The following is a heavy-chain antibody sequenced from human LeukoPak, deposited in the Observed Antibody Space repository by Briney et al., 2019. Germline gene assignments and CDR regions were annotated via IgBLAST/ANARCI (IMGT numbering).Heavy chain of an antibody. D-gene: IGHD3-3*01. J-gene: IGHJ4*02. CDR2: ISYDGSNK. V-gene: IGHV3-30-3*01. CDR1: GFTFSSYA. CDR3: ARIGMYYDFWSGSTDY. Sequence: PGGSLRLSCAASGFTFSSYAMHWVRQAPGKGLEWVAVISYDGSNKYYADSVKGRFTISRDNSKNTLYLQMNSLRAEDTAVYYCARIGMYYDFWSGSTDYWGQGTLVTVSS.